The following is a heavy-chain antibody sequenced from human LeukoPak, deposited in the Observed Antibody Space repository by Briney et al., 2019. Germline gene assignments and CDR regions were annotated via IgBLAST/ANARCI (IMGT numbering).Heavy chain of an antibody. Sequence: ASVKVSCKASGYTFTDYTMHWLRQPPGQRLDWMGWINGGSGNTKYSPEFQGRVTITRDTSASTAYMELSSLRSEDTAVYYCANPRYDSSGYYYVDWGQGTLVTVSS. V-gene: IGHV1-3*01. J-gene: IGHJ4*02. CDR2: INGGSGNT. CDR3: ANPRYDSSGYYYVD. D-gene: IGHD3-22*01. CDR1: GYTFTDYT.